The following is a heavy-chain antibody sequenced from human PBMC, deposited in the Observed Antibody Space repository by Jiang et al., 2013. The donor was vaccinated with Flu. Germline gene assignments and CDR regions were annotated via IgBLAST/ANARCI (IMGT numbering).Heavy chain of an antibody. V-gene: IGHV1-18*01. CDR1: GYTFTSYG. J-gene: IGHJ1*01. D-gene: IGHD6-19*01. Sequence: GAEVKKPGASVKVSCKASGYTFTSYGISWVRQAPGQGLEWMGWISAYNGNTNYAQKLQGRVTITRDTSATTAYMKLSSLTSEDTAVYYCARDGFQWLFVQHWGQGTLVTVSS. CDR2: ISAYNGNT. CDR3: ARDGFQWLFVQH.